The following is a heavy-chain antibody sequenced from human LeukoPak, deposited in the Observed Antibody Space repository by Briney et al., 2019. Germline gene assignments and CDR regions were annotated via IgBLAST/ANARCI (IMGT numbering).Heavy chain of an antibody. CDR1: GGAFSSYA. V-gene: IGHV1-69*13. Sequence: ASVKVSCKASGGAFSSYAISWVRQAPGQGLEWMGGIIPIFGTAYYAQKFQGRVTITADESTSTAYMELSSLRSEDTAVYYCARGPTVTPMAEYFQHWGQGTLVTVSS. J-gene: IGHJ1*01. D-gene: IGHD4-17*01. CDR2: IIPIFGTA. CDR3: ARGPTVTPMAEYFQH.